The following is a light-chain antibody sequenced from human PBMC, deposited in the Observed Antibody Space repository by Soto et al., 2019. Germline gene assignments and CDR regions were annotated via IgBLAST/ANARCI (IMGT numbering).Light chain of an antibody. CDR3: HHYGPAPLT. CDR1: QTVRGNY. V-gene: IGKV3-20*01. Sequence: EIVLTQSAGTLSLSPGERATLSCRASQTVRGNYLAWFQQRPGQAPRLLIYAASTRAAGVPDRFSGSGSGTDFSLTINRLEPEDFAVYYCHHYGPAPLTFGPGTKVEIK. J-gene: IGKJ1*01. CDR2: AAS.